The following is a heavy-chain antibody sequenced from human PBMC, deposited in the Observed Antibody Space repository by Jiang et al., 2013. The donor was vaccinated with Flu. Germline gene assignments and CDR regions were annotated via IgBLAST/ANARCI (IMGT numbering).Heavy chain of an antibody. Sequence: AYNGNTNYAQKLQGRVTMTTDTSTSTAYMELRSLRSDDTAVYYCAGNSGYDSPFDYWGQGTLVTVSS. D-gene: IGHD5-12*01. CDR3: AGNSGYDSPFDY. CDR2: AYNGNT. V-gene: IGHV1-18*01. J-gene: IGHJ4*02.